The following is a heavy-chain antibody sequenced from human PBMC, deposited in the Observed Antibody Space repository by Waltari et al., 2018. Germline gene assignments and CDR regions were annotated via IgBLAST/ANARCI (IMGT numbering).Heavy chain of an antibody. V-gene: IGHV4-59*01. CDR1: GCSISSYY. CDR2: IYYSGST. D-gene: IGHD3-10*01. J-gene: IGHJ4*02. Sequence: QVQLQESGPGLVKPSETLSLTCTVSGCSISSYYWSWIRQPPGKGLEWIGYIYYSGSTNYNPSLKSRVTISVDTSKNQFSLKLSSVTAADTAVYYCARDRSGAARLYYFDYWGQGTLVTVSS. CDR3: ARDRSGAARLYYFDY.